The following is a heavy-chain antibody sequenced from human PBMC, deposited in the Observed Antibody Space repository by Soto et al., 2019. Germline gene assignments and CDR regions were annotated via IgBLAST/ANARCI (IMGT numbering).Heavy chain of an antibody. Sequence: SETLSLTCTVSGGSISSGDYYLRWIRQPPGKGLEWIGYIYYSGSTYYNPSLKSRVTISVDTSKNQFSLKLSSVTAADTAVYYCARDPSPYYYDRSGYLGAYWGQGPLVTFYS. CDR2: IYYSGST. J-gene: IGHJ4*02. CDR3: ARDPSPYYYDRSGYLGAY. V-gene: IGHV4-30-4*01. D-gene: IGHD3-22*01. CDR1: GGSISSGDYY.